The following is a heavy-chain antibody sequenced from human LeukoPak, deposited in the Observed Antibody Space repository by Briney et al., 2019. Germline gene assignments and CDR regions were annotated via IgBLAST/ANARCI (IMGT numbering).Heavy chain of an antibody. J-gene: IGHJ4*02. D-gene: IGHD2-2*01. CDR1: GFTFSTYE. Sequence: PGGSLRLSCAASGFTFSTYEMNWVRQAPGKGLEWVSCISSSSGTRNYADSVKGRFTISRDNAQNSLYLQMNSLGAEDTAVYYCAREHYTSTSCSYFDFWGQGTLVTVSS. CDR2: ISSSSGTR. V-gene: IGHV3-48*03. CDR3: AREHYTSTSCSYFDF.